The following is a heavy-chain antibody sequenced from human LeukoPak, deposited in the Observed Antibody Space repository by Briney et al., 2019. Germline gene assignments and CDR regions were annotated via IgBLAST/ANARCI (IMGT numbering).Heavy chain of an antibody. CDR3: ARGSVGSSSDY. D-gene: IGHD6-6*01. CDR2: MNPNSGNT. V-gene: IGHV1-8*01. Sequence: GASVKVSCKASGYTFTNYDINWVRRATGQGLEWMGWMNPNSGNTGYAQKFQGRVTMTRDTSTSTVYMELSSLRSEDTAVYYCARGSVGSSSDYWGQGTLVTVSS. J-gene: IGHJ4*02. CDR1: GYTFTNYD.